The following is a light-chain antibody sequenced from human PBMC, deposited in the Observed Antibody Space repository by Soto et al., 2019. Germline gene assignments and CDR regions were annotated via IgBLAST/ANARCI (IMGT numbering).Light chain of an antibody. CDR3: QQYNSYSS. CDR2: DVS. CDR1: EGISSW. V-gene: IGKV1-5*01. Sequence: DIQMTQSPSTLSASTGDRVVITCRASEGISSWLAWYQQKPGKAPKLLIYDVSSLESGVPSRFSGSGSGTEFTLTISSLQPDDFATYYCQQYNSYSSFGQGTKVDIK. J-gene: IGKJ1*01.